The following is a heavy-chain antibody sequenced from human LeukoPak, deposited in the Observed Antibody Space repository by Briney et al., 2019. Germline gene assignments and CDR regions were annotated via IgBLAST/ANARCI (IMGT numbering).Heavy chain of an antibody. CDR2: FDPEDGET. J-gene: IGHJ4*02. CDR1: GYTLTELS. Sequence: ASVKVSCKVSGYTLTELSIHWVRQAPGKGLEWMGGFDPEDGETIYAQNFQGRVTMTEDTSTDTAYMEVRCLRSEDTSVYYCATSSGYGFLFEYWGQGTLVTVSS. D-gene: IGHD3-22*01. CDR3: ATSSGYGFLFEY. V-gene: IGHV1-24*01.